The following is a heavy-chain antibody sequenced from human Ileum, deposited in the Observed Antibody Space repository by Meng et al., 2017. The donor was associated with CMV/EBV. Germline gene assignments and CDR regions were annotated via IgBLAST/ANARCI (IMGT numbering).Heavy chain of an antibody. CDR3: AKGADYYGSGSYYKTPHFDY. CDR2: ISGSGGST. V-gene: IGHV3-23*01. Sequence: RSCAMSGVRQARGKGREWVCDISGSGGSTYYADSVKGQFTISRDNSKNTLYLQMTSLRAEDTAVYYCAKGADYYGSGSYYKTPHFDYWGQGTLVTVSS. CDR1: RSCA. D-gene: IGHD3-10*01. J-gene: IGHJ4*01.